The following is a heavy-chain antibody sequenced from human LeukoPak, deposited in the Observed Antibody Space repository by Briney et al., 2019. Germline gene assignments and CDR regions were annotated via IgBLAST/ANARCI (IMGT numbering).Heavy chain of an antibody. D-gene: IGHD1-1*01. CDR3: ARGGPRGNDFFNC. CDR1: GFTFSTYA. J-gene: IGHJ4*02. CDR2: ISASGGAT. Sequence: PGGSLRLSCAASGFTFSTYAMSWVRQAPGKGLERVSGISASGGATYHADSVKGRFTISTDNSKNTLYLQMNSLRADDTAVYYCARGGPRGNDFFNCWGQGTLFTVSS. V-gene: IGHV3-23*01.